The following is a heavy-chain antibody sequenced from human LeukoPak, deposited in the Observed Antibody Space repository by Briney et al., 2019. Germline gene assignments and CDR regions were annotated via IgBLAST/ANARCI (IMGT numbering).Heavy chain of an antibody. V-gene: IGHV3-74*01. CDR2: INSDGSTT. CDR3: ASNKDGYIKSPDDC. Sequence: PGGSLRLSCKASGFTFTTYCLNWIRQPPGKGLVWVSFINSDGSTTNYADSVRGRFTISRDNAKNTLYLQMNSLRAEDTAVYYCASNKDGYIKSPDDCWGQGTLVTVSS. J-gene: IGHJ4*02. CDR1: GFTFTTYC. D-gene: IGHD5-24*01.